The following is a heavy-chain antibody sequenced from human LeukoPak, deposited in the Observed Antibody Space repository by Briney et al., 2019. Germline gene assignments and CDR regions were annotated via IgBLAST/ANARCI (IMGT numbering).Heavy chain of an antibody. Sequence: GGSLRLSCAASGLTFSNYSITWVRQPPGKGLECVSSIIVSGSRAYYADSVKGRFTISRDNQKKTLYLQMNSLRAEDTALYYCSKDPNGDYIVAFDMWGPGTLVTVSS. J-gene: IGHJ3*02. V-gene: IGHV3-23*01. CDR3: SKDPNGDYIVAFDM. CDR2: IIVSGSRA. D-gene: IGHD4-17*01. CDR1: GLTFSNYS.